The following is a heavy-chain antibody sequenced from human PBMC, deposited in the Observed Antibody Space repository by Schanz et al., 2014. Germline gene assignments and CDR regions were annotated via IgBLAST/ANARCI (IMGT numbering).Heavy chain of an antibody. CDR1: GGSISSGVW. J-gene: IGHJ3*01. CDR2: IFHSGTT. D-gene: IGHD2-21*01. V-gene: IGHV4-4*02. Sequence: QVQLQESGPGLVKPSGTLSLTCVVSGGSISSGVWWTWARQSPGKGLEWIGEIFHSGTTNYNPSLESRVPISVDKSKNQFSLIVSSRTAADTAVYYCTRSTLWSYDVWGRGTMVIVSS. CDR3: TRSTLWSYDV.